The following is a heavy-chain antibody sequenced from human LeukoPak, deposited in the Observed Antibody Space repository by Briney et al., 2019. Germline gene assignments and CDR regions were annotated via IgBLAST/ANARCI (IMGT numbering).Heavy chain of an antibody. Sequence: PGGSLRLSCAASGFTFSSYGMHWVRQAPGKGLEWVSSISSGGTYVDYADSAKGRFTISRDNAKNSLYLQMNSLRAEDTAVLYCARDPGYSNSPYYLDYWGQGTLVTVSS. V-gene: IGHV3-21*01. D-gene: IGHD5-12*01. CDR1: GFTFSSYG. CDR2: ISSGGTYV. J-gene: IGHJ4*02. CDR3: ARDPGYSNSPYYLDY.